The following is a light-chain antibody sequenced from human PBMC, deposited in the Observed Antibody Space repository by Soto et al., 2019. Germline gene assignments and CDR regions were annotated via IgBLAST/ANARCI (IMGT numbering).Light chain of an antibody. V-gene: IGLV1-51*01. CDR3: ETWDHSLSAVV. J-gene: IGLJ2*01. CDR2: VNN. CDR1: YSNIGNNF. Sequence: QAVVTQPPSMSAAPGQKVTISCSGSYSNIGNNFVSCYQQLPGTAPQLLIYVNNKRPSGIPDRFSGSKSGTTATLGITGLQTGDEADYYCETWDHSLSAVVFGGGTKLTVL.